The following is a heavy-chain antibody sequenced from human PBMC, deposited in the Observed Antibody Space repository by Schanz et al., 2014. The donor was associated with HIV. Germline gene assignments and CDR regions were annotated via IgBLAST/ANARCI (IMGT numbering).Heavy chain of an antibody. CDR3: ANEEVPNDY. Sequence: QVQLVESGGGLVKPGGSLRLSCAASGFNFNDFYMSWIRQAPGKGLEWVSYISRSGSSIYYADSVKGRFTISRDNSKNTLYLQMNSLRVEDTAVYYCANEEVPNDYWGQGTLVTVSS. CDR2: ISRSGSSI. CDR1: GFNFNDFY. J-gene: IGHJ4*02. V-gene: IGHV3-11*01.